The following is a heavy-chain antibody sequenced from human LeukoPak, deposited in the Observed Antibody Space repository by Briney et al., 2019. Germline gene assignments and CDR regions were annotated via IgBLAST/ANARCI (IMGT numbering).Heavy chain of an antibody. CDR1: GYTFTNYW. D-gene: IGHD6-6*01. Sequence: GESLKISRQGSGYTFTNYWIAWVRQMPGKGLEWMGIIYPGDSDTRYSPSFQGQVTLSADKSISTAFLQWSSLEASDTAMYYCARTYRSSDPFDYWGQGTLVTVSS. V-gene: IGHV5-51*01. CDR3: ARTYRSSDPFDY. CDR2: IYPGDSDT. J-gene: IGHJ4*02.